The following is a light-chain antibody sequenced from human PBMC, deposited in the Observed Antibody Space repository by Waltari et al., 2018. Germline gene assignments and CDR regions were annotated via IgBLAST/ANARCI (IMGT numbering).Light chain of an antibody. CDR2: EAS. V-gene: IGKV3-11*02. Sequence: EIVLTQSPATLSLSPGERVTLSCRASQSVSRSLGWFLQKPGQAPKLLIYEASNRAPGLPGRFSGSGFGRGFTLTISSLEPEDFGVYYCQQRSVWPVTFGGGTKLEI. CDR1: QSVSRS. J-gene: IGKJ4*01. CDR3: QQRSVWPVT.